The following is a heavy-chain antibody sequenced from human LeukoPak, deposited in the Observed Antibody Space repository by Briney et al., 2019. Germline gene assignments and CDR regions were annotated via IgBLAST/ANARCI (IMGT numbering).Heavy chain of an antibody. CDR1: GYTFTGYY. CDR3: ARGVTGTVPRFDP. Sequence: ASVKVSCKASGYTFTGYYMHWVRQAPGQGLEWMGRINPNSGGTNYAQKFQGRVTMTRDTSISTAYMELSRLRSDDTAVYYCARGVTGTVPRFDPWGQGTLLTVSS. D-gene: IGHD1-20*01. J-gene: IGHJ5*02. V-gene: IGHV1-2*06. CDR2: INPNSGGT.